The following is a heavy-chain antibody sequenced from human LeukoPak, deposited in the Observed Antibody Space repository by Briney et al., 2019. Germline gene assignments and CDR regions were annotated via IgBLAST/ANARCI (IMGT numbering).Heavy chain of an antibody. J-gene: IGHJ4*02. CDR1: GYTLTGYY. CDR3: ARGVAAGYDY. CDR2: MSPNSGDT. Sequence: ASVKVSCKASGYTLTGYYLHWVRQAPGQGLEWMGWMSPNSGDTGFAQKFQGRVTMTRNTSITTAYMELSSLRSDDTAIYYCARGVAAGYDYWGQGTLVTVSS. D-gene: IGHD6-13*01. V-gene: IGHV1-8*02.